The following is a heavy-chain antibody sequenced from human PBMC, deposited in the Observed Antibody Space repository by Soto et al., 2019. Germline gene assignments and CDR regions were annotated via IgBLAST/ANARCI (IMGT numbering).Heavy chain of an antibody. CDR3: ATYGSGYPC. V-gene: IGHV3-30-3*01. CDR2: ISYDGGNK. CDR1: GFTFSTHA. J-gene: IGHJ4*02. Sequence: QVQLVESGGGVVQPGGSLRLTCAASGFTFSTHAMHWVRQAPGKGLEWVAVISYDGGNKYYADSVKGRFTISRDNSKNTLYLQMNSLRGEDTAVYYCATYGSGYPCWGQGTLVTVSS. D-gene: IGHD6-19*01.